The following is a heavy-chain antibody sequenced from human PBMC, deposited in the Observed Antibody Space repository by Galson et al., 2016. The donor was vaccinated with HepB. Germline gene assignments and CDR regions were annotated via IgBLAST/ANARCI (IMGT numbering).Heavy chain of an antibody. J-gene: IGHJ4*02. V-gene: IGHV2-5*01. CDR3: VHSQRAGPLSLFDS. CDR2: IYWNDDT. Sequence: PALVKPTQTLTLTCTFSGFSLNTGPVTVGWIRQPPGKALEWLALIYWNDDTRYSPSLKSSLTITKDTSHNQVVLTMSNLDPVYTATYYSVHSQRAGPLSLFDSWGQGALVTVSS. CDR1: GFSLNTGPVT. D-gene: IGHD1-1*01.